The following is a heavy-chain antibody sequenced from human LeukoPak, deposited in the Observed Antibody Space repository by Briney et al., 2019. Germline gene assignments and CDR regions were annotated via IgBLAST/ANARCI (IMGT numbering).Heavy chain of an antibody. V-gene: IGHV1-18*01. D-gene: IGHD1-26*01. CDR1: GYTFTSYG. CDR2: ISAYNGNT. Sequence: ASVKVSCKASGYTFTSYGISWVRQAPGQGLEWMGWISAYNGNTNYAQKLLGRVTMTTDTSTSTAYMELRSLRSDDTAVYYCARQWELLYYFDYWGQGTLVTVSS. CDR3: ARQWELLYYFDY. J-gene: IGHJ4*02.